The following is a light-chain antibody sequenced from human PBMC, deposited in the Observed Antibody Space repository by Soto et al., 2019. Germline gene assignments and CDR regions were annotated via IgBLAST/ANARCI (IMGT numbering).Light chain of an antibody. CDR2: DAS. CDR3: QQRVNWPPT. Sequence: VLTQSPARLSLSPGERATLSCRAGQSVSDYLVWYQQKPGQPPRLLFFDASNRATGVPDRFSAGGSGTDFTLIISSLEPEDFAVYYCQQRVNWPPTFGGGTKVEI. CDR1: QSVSDY. V-gene: IGKV3-11*01. J-gene: IGKJ4*01.